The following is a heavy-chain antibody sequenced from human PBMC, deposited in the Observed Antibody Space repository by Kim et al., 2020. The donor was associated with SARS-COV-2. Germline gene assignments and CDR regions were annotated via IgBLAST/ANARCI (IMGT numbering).Heavy chain of an antibody. CDR2: IIPILGIA. Sequence: SVKVSCKASGGTFSSYAISWVRQAPGQGLEWMGRIIPILGIANYAQKFQGRVTITADKSTSTAYMELSSLRSEDTAVYYCARDLTSDSYSSGASVWGQGTLVTVSS. J-gene: IGHJ4*02. V-gene: IGHV1-69*04. CDR1: GGTFSSYA. D-gene: IGHD6-19*01. CDR3: ARDLTSDSYSSGASV.